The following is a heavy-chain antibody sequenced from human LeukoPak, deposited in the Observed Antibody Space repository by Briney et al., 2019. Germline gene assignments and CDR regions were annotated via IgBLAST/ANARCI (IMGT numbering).Heavy chain of an antibody. D-gene: IGHD2-8*01. Sequence: SVKVSCKASGGTFSSYAISWVRQAPGQGLEWMGGIIPIFGTANYAQKFQGRVTITADESTSTAYMELSSLRSEDTAVYYCAIKERYSTNGVCFDAFDIWGQGTMVTVSS. CDR2: IIPIFGTA. CDR1: GGTFSSYA. J-gene: IGHJ3*02. V-gene: IGHV1-69*01. CDR3: AIKERYSTNGVCFDAFDI.